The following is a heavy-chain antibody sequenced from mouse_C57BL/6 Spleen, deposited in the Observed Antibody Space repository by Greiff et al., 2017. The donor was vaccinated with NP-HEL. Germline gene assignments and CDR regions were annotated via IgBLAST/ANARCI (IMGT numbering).Heavy chain of an antibody. CDR2: IDPSDSYT. Sequence: QVQLQQPGAELVMPGASVKLSCKASGYTFTSYWMHWVKQRPGQGLEWIGEIDPSDSYTNYNQKFKGKSTLTVDKSSSTAYMQLSSLTSEDSAVYYCARYPTGDYWGQGTSVTVSS. J-gene: IGHJ4*01. CDR1: GYTFTSYW. CDR3: ARYPTGDY. V-gene: IGHV1-69*01. D-gene: IGHD1-1*01.